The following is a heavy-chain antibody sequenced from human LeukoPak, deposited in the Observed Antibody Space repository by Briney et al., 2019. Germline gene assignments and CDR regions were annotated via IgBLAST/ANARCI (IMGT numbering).Heavy chain of an antibody. D-gene: IGHD6-13*01. Sequence: PGGSLRLSCAASGFTFSSYNMNWVRQAPGKGLEWVSHISTSSSTLYYADSVKGRFTISRDNAKNSLYLQMNILRAEDTAVYYCARTIAEAARFDYWGQGTLVTVSS. CDR3: ARTIAEAARFDY. J-gene: IGHJ4*02. V-gene: IGHV3-48*01. CDR1: GFTFSSYN. CDR2: ISTSSSTL.